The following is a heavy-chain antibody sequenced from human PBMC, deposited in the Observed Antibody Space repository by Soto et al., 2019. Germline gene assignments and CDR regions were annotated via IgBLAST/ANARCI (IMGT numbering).Heavy chain of an antibody. J-gene: IGHJ6*02. D-gene: IGHD2-2*01. CDR1: GYTFTSYG. V-gene: IGHV1-18*01. Sequence: QVQLVQSGAEVKKPGASVKVSCKASGYTFTSYGISWVRQAPGQGLEWMGWISAYNGNTNYAQKLQGRVTMTTDTYTSTAYMELRSLRSDDTAVYYCARDYCSSTSCKYYYYGMDVWGQGTTVTVSS. CDR2: ISAYNGNT. CDR3: ARDYCSSTSCKYYYYGMDV.